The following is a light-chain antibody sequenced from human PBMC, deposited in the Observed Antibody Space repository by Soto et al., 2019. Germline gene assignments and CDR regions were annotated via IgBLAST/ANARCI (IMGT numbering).Light chain of an antibody. Sequence: QSVLTQPPSASGSPGQSVTISCTGTSSDVGGYNYVSWYQQHPGKAPKLMIYEVSKRPSGVPDRFSCSKSGNTASLTVSGLQPEDEADYYCSSYAGSNKSVFGTGTKLTVL. CDR3: SSYAGSNKSV. V-gene: IGLV2-8*01. CDR1: SSDVGGYNY. CDR2: EVS. J-gene: IGLJ1*01.